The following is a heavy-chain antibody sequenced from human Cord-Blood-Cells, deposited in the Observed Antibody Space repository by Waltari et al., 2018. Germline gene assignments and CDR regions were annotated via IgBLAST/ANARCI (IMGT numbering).Heavy chain of an antibody. Sequence: EVQLVESGGGLVKPGGSLRLSCAASGFTFSRYSMNWVRQAPGEGLEWVSSISSSSSYIYYADSVKGRFTISRDNAKNSLDLQMNSLRAEDTAVYYCARDSGDYVWGSYRYFDYWGQGTLVTVSS. CDR3: ARDSGDYVWGSYRYFDY. CDR2: ISSSSSYI. CDR1: GFTFSRYS. D-gene: IGHD3-16*02. J-gene: IGHJ4*02. V-gene: IGHV3-21*01.